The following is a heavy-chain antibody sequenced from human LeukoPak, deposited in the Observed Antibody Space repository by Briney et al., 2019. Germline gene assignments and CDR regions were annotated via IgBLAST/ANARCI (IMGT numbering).Heavy chain of an antibody. Sequence: GGCLRLSCAASGXTFSSYWMHGVRQAPAKGLVWVLRINVDGSSTSYADSVKGRFTISRDSAKNTLYLQMNSLRAEDTAVYYCARGSSVVRLDWGQGTLVGVCS. CDR2: INVDGSST. CDR1: GXTFSSYW. J-gene: IGHJ4*02. V-gene: IGHV3-74*01. CDR3: ARGSSVVRLD. D-gene: IGHD2-2*01.